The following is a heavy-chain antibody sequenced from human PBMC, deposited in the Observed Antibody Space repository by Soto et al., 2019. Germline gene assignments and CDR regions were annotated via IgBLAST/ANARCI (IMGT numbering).Heavy chain of an antibody. V-gene: IGHV1-69*01. J-gene: IGHJ4*02. D-gene: IGHD5-12*01. CDR2: IVPLFGTP. Sequence: QVHLVQSGAEVKKAGSSVKVSCKTSGGTFSDLAFSWVRQAPRQGLEWMGGIVPLFGTPTYAQNFQGRVIITADESSSTVYMELRGLTSEDTAVYYCASERVAEMATGGYFDNWGQGTLVTVSS. CDR3: ASERVAEMATGGYFDN. CDR1: GGTFSDLA.